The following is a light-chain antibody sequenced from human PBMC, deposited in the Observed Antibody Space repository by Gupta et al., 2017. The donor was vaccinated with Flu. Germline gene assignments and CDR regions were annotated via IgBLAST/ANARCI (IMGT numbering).Light chain of an antibody. J-gene: IGKJ4*01. CDR1: QNITTY. CDR2: AAS. V-gene: IGKV1-39*01. Sequence: PSSLSASVGNRVTIACRAGQNITTYLNWYQQKPGKAPKLLVYAASSLRSGVPSRFSGSGSGTDFSLTISRLQPEDFATYYCQQTDNAPITFGGGTKVEI. CDR3: QQTDNAPIT.